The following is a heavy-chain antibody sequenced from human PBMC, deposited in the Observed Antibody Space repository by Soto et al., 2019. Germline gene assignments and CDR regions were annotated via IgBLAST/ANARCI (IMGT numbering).Heavy chain of an antibody. V-gene: IGHV3-21*01. CDR3: AREEAAYDILTGYYKLNAFDI. J-gene: IGHJ3*02. CDR1: GLHFSSYI. D-gene: IGHD3-9*01. CDR2: ISSSSSYI. Sequence: GGSMTLSCAASGLHFSSYIMNWVRKAPGKGLEWVSSISSSSSYIYYADSVKGRFTISRDNAKNSLYLQMNSLRAEDTAVYYCAREEAAYDILTGYYKLNAFDIWGQGTMVTVSS.